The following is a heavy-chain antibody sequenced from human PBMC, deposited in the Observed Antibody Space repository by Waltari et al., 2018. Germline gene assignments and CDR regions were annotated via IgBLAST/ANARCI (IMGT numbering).Heavy chain of an antibody. CDR3: ARGGVVIPYYYYYMDV. J-gene: IGHJ6*03. CDR1: GFTFSSYS. CDR2: ISSSSSYI. V-gene: IGHV3-21*01. Sequence: EVQLVESGGGLVTPGGSLRLSCAASGFTFSSYSMNWVRQAPGKGLEWVSSISSSSSYIYYADSVKGRFTISRDNAKNSLYLQMNSLRAEDTAVYYCARGGVVIPYYYYYMDVWGKGNTVTISS. D-gene: IGHD3-3*01.